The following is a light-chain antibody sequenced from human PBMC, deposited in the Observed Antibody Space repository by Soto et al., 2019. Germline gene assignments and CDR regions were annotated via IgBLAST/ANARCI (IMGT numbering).Light chain of an antibody. J-gene: IGKJ3*01. CDR2: DAS. V-gene: IGKV1-5*01. Sequence: DIQMTQSPSTLSASVGDRVTITCRASQSISSWLAWYQQKTREAPKLLIYDASSLESGVPSRFSGSGSGTEFTLTISSLQPDDFATYYCQQYNSYSGTFGPGTKVDIK. CDR1: QSISSW. CDR3: QQYNSYSGT.